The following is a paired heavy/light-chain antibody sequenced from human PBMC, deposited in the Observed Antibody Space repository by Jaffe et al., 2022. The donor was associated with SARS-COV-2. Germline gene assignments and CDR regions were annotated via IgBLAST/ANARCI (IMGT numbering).Light chain of an antibody. Sequence: DIVMTQSPDSLAVSLGERATINCKSSQSVLYSSNNKNYLAWYQQKPGQPPKLLIYWASTRESGVPDRFSGSGSGTDFTLTISSLQAEDVAVYYCQQYYSTLLTFGGGTKVEIK. CDR2: WAS. CDR3: QQYYSTLLT. CDR1: QSVLYSSNNKNY. J-gene: IGKJ4*01. V-gene: IGKV4-1*01.
Heavy chain of an antibody. CDR2: INTNTGNP. Sequence: QVQLVQSGSELKKPGASVKVSCKASGYTFTSYAMNWVRQAPGQGLEWMGWINTNTGNPTYAQGFTGRFVFSLDTSVSTAYLQISSLKAEDTAVYYCARPFSPFYDILTGYSEPLYYFDYWGQGTLVTVSS. CDR3: ARPFSPFYDILTGYSEPLYYFDY. V-gene: IGHV7-4-1*02. J-gene: IGHJ4*02. CDR1: GYTFTSYA. D-gene: IGHD3-9*01.